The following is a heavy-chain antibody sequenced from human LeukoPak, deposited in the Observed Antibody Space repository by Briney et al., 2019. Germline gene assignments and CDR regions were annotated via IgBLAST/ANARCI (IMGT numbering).Heavy chain of an antibody. D-gene: IGHD2-2*01. J-gene: IGHJ4*02. V-gene: IGHV4-39*01. CDR3: ARVVPAATHFDY. Sequence: SETLSLTCTVSGGSISSSSYYWGWIRQPPGKGLEWIGSIYYRGSTYYNPSLKSRVTISVDTSKNQFSLKLSSVTAADTAVYYCARVVPAATHFDYWGQGTLVTVSS. CDR2: IYYRGST. CDR1: GGSISSSSYY.